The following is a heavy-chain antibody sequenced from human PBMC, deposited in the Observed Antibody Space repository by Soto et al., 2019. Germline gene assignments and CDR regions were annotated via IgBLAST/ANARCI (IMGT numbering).Heavy chain of an antibody. Sequence: GASMKVSWKTSGYTFTTCGISWVRQAPGQGLEWMGWISGYSGNTNYAQKFKGRVTLTRDTSLSTADMELSSRGSDDTAVYYCALLASCSSAGCRSWKYAVDYCG. J-gene: IGHJ4*01. CDR3: ALLASCSSAGCRSWKYAVDY. V-gene: IGHV1-18*01. CDR2: ISGYSGNT. CDR1: GYTFTTCG. D-gene: IGHD2-2*01.